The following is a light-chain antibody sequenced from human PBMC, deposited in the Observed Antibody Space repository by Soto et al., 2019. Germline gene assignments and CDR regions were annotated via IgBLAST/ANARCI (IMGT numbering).Light chain of an antibody. Sequence: SFLTHPPSVSASPGDNFTIACSGSSSNIGGNSVSWYQQLPGTAPKLLIYDDNKRPSGIPDRFSGSKSGTSATLGITGFKNGDEQDYYCGSWDSSLSAYVFGTGTKVTV. J-gene: IGLJ1*01. V-gene: IGLV1-51*01. CDR2: DDN. CDR1: SSNIGGNS. CDR3: GSWDSSLSAYV.